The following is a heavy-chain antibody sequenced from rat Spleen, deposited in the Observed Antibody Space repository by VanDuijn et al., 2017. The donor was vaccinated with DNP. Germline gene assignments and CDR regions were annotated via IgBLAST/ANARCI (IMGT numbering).Heavy chain of an antibody. Sequence: QVTLKESGPGMLQPSKTLSLTCSFSGFSLSTSGMVVSWIRQPSGKSLEWLAAIDWDGDKYYNPSMKSRLTVSKDTSNTQVFLKITSVDIADTATYSCARRDYGYEYWGQGVMVTVSS. J-gene: IGHJ2*01. D-gene: IGHD1-7*01. CDR3: ARRDYGYEY. CDR1: GFSLSTSGMV. V-gene: IGHV8S18*01. CDR2: IDWDGDK.